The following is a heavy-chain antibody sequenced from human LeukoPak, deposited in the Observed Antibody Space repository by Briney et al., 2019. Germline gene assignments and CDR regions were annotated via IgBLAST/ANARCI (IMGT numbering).Heavy chain of an antibody. CDR1: GFTFSDHY. J-gene: IGHJ4*02. CDR2: TRNKANSYST. D-gene: IGHD3-22*01. V-gene: IGHV3-72*01. Sequence: PGGSLRLSCAASGFTFSDHYMDWVRQAPGKGLEWIGRTRNKANSYSTDYAASVKGRFTISRDDSKNSLYLQMNSLKTEDTAVYYCARDYDSSGYYPYYFDYWGQGTLVTVSS. CDR3: ARDYDSSGYYPYYFDY.